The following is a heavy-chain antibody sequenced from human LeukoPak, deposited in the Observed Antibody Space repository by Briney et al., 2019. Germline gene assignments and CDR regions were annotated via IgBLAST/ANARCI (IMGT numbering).Heavy chain of an antibody. CDR2: IYSDSTT. CDR3: ASYCSAGSCRVSDGY. J-gene: IGHJ4*02. CDR1: GFSISGNH. V-gene: IGHV3-53*01. Sequence: GGFLRLSCAASGFSISGNHMSWVRQAAGKGLEWVSVIYSDSTTYYADSVKGRFTISRDNSKNTLYLQMKSLRAEDTAVYYCASYCSAGSCRVSDGYWGQGTLVTVSS. D-gene: IGHD2-15*01.